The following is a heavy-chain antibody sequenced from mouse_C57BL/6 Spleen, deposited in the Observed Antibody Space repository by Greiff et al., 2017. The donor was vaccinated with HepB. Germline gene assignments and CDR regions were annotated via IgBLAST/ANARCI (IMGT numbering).Heavy chain of an antibody. CDR3: ARSGHYYGSRGYFDV. CDR1: GYTFTSYW. Sequence: QLQQPGAELVMPGASVKLSCKASGYTFTSYWMHWVKQRPGQGLEWIGEIDPSDSYTNYNQKFKGKSTLTVDKSSSTAYMQLSSLTSEDSAVYYCARSGHYYGSRGYFDVWGTGTTVTVSS. CDR2: IDPSDSYT. D-gene: IGHD1-1*01. V-gene: IGHV1-69*01. J-gene: IGHJ1*03.